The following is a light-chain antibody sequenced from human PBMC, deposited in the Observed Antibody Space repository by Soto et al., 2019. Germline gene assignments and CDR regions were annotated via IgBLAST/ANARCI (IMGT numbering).Light chain of an antibody. CDR1: SSNIGSEY. CDR2: RNN. J-gene: IGLJ3*02. V-gene: IGLV1-47*01. Sequence: SVLTHPPSASGTPGQRFTISCSGSSSNIGSEYVVWYQHLPGTAPKLLIYRNNQRPSGVPDRFAGSKSGTSASLAISGLRSEDEADYYCAARDDSLSGHWVFGGGTKLTVL. CDR3: AARDDSLSGHWV.